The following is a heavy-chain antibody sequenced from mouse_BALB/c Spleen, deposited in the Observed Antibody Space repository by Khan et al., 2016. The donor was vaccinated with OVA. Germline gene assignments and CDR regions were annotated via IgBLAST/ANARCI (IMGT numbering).Heavy chain of an antibody. Sequence: QVQLQQSGAELARPGASVKMSCKASGYIFTNYMMHWVKQRPGQGLEWIGDINPSSGYNNYNQKFKDKATLTADKSSSTAYMQLSSLTSDDSAVYDCTRGGYGSFGYWGQGTLVTVSA. CDR3: TRGGYGSFGY. V-gene: IGHV1-4*01. J-gene: IGHJ3*01. CDR1: GYIFTNYM. CDR2: INPSSGYN. D-gene: IGHD1-1*01.